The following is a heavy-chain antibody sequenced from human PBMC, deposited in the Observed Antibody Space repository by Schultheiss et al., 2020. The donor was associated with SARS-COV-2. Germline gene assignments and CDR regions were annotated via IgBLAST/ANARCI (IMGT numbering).Heavy chain of an antibody. CDR2: ISYSGST. CDR1: GGSISSGGYY. V-gene: IGHV4-31*03. D-gene: IGHD6-13*01. CDR3: ARDWGLWPAGTTDYYYYGMDV. J-gene: IGHJ6*02. Sequence: SQTLSLTCTVSGGSISSGGYYWSWIRQHPGKGLEWIGYISYSGSTYYNPSLKSRVIISVDTSKNQFSLKLSSVTAADTAVYYCARDWGLWPAGTTDYYYYGMDVWGQGTTVTVSS.